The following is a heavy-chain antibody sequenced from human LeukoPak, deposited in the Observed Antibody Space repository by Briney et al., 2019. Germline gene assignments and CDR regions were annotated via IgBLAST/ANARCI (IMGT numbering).Heavy chain of an antibody. J-gene: IGHJ4*02. CDR1: GFTFSSYG. CDR2: ISYDGSNK. Sequence: GGSLRLSCAASGFTFSSYGMHWVRQAPGKGLEWVAVISYDGSNKYYADSVKGRFTISRDNSKNTLYLQMNSLRAEDTAVYYCAKDAPRLGTFDCRGQGTLVTVSS. V-gene: IGHV3-30*18. D-gene: IGHD7-27*01. CDR3: AKDAPRLGTFDC.